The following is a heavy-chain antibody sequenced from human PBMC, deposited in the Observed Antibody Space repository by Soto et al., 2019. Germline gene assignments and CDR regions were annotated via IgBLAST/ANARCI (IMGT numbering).Heavy chain of an antibody. Sequence: PGGSLRLSCAASGFAFSNCAMSWVRQAPGKGLEWVSTIKTSGDTTFYADPVKGRFTTSRDDSKNTLCLQMNSLRAEDTATYYCTKDVTGDIGADFWGQGTPVTVSS. J-gene: IGHJ4*02. CDR3: TKDVTGDIGADF. CDR1: GFAFSNCA. CDR2: IKTSGDTT. V-gene: IGHV3-23*05. D-gene: IGHD2-21*02.